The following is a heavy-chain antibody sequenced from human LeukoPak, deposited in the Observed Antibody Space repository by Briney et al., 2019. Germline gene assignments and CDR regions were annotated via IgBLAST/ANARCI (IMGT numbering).Heavy chain of an antibody. V-gene: IGHV3-30*18. Sequence: PGGSLRLSCAASGFTFSTFGMHWVRQAPGMGLEWVAIISYDGSNKYYTHSVKGRFTISRDNSRNSLYLQMNSLRAEDTALYYCAKVGGDAYPSSNDYWGQGILVTVSS. D-gene: IGHD2-21*01. J-gene: IGHJ4*02. CDR2: ISYDGSNK. CDR3: AKVGGDAYPSSNDY. CDR1: GFTFSTFG.